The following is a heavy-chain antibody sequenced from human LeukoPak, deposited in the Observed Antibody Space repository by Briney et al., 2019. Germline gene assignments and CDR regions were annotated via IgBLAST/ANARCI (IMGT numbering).Heavy chain of an antibody. CDR2: IIPIFGTA. CDR3: ARDASPLSSSVRFRYFDL. CDR1: GGTFSSYA. V-gene: IGHV1-69*13. Sequence: ASVKVPCKASGGTFSSYAISWVRQAPGQGLEWMGGIIPIFGTANYAQKFQGRVTITAHESTSTAYMELSSLRSEDTAVYYCARDASPLSSSVRFRYFDLWGRGTLVTVSS. D-gene: IGHD6-13*01. J-gene: IGHJ2*01.